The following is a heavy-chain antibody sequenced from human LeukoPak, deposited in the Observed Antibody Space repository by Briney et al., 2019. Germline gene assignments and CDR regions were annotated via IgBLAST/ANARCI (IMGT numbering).Heavy chain of an antibody. Sequence: PGGSLSLSCAASGFSFSTYAMIWVRQAPGKGLEWVSAFGGSGGSTYYADSVKGRFTISRDNSKNTLSLQMNSLRAADTAVYYCARDPIFGVVSGYYYMDVWGKGTTVTVSS. J-gene: IGHJ6*03. D-gene: IGHD3-3*01. CDR3: ARDPIFGVVSGYYYMDV. CDR1: GFSFSTYA. V-gene: IGHV3-23*01. CDR2: FGGSGGST.